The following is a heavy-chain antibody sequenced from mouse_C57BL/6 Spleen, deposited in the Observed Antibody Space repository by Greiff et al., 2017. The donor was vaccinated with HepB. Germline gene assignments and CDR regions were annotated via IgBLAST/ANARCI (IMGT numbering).Heavy chain of an antibody. CDR1: GFTFSDYG. V-gene: IGHV5-17*01. D-gene: IGHD2-1*01. CDR3: ARRSDGNYGWFAY. J-gene: IGHJ3*01. CDR2: ISSGSSTI. Sequence: EVKLMESGGGLVKPGGSLKLSCAASGFTFSDYGMHWVRQAPEKGLEWVAYISSGSSTIYYADTVKGRFTLTRDNAKNTLFLQMTSLRSEDTAMYYCARRSDGNYGWFAYWGQGTLVTVSA.